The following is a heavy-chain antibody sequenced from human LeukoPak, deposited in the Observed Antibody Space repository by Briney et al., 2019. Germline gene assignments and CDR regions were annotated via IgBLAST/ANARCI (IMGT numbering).Heavy chain of an antibody. Sequence: PGGSLRLSCAASGFTFSNAWMNWVRQAPGKGLEWVSSISSSSSSINYADSLKGRFTISRDNAKNSLYLQMNSLRAEDTAVYYCASAPLGSTRPWGQGTLVTVSS. V-gene: IGHV3-21*01. D-gene: IGHD1-26*01. J-gene: IGHJ5*02. CDR2: ISSSSSSI. CDR3: ASAPLGSTRP. CDR1: GFTFSNAW.